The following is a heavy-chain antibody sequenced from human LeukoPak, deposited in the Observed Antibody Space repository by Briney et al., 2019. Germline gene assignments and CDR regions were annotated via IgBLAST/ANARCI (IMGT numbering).Heavy chain of an antibody. J-gene: IGHJ3*02. D-gene: IGHD2-15*01. CDR3: ARQLAAGNDAFDI. V-gene: IGHV4-39*01. CDR2: IYYNEDT. CDR1: GVDIYSSTYY. Sequence: SETLSLTCTVSGVDIYSSTYYWAWIRQPPGKGLEFIGSIYYNEDTYSNPSLKSRLTLSLDTSTNQFSLRLNSVTAADTAVYFCARQLAAGNDAFDIWGQGTMVTVSS.